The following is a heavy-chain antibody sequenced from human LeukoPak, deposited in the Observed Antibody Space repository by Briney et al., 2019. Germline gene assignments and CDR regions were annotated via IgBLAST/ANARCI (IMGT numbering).Heavy chain of an antibody. CDR3: ARGPTVTTLKNYYYYYMDV. V-gene: IGHV4-34*01. CDR2: INHSGST. J-gene: IGHJ6*03. CDR1: GGSFSGYY. Sequence: SETLSLTCAVYGGSFSGYYWSWIRQPPGKGLEWIGEINHSGSTNYNPSLKSRVTISVDTSKNQFSLKLSSVTAADTAVYYCARGPTVTTLKNYYYYYMDVWGKGTTVTVSS. D-gene: IGHD4-11*01.